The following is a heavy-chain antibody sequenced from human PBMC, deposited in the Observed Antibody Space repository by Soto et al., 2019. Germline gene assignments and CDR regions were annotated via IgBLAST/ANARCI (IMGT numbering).Heavy chain of an antibody. V-gene: IGHV1-24*01. J-gene: IGHJ4*02. Sequence: GASVKVSCKVSGYTLTELSMHWVRQAPGKGLEWMGGFDPEDGETIYAQKFQGRVTMTEDTSTDKAYMELSSLRSEDTAVFYCATLPGVTMVRGVTPVGGAPVDYWGQGTLVTVSS. CDR2: FDPEDGET. CDR1: GYTLTELS. CDR3: ATLPGVTMVRGVTPVGGAPVDY. D-gene: IGHD3-10*01.